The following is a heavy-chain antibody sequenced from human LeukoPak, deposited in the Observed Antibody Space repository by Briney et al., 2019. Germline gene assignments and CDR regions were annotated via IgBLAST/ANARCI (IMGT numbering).Heavy chain of an antibody. D-gene: IGHD3-9*01. CDR2: IYTGGRT. Sequence: PGGSLRLSCAASGFTVSTNYMNWVRQAPGKGLEWVSVIYTGGRTYYADSVKGRFTISRDNSKNTLYLQMNSLRAEDTAVYYCARGNLLTGKYMVYWGQGTLVTVSS. J-gene: IGHJ4*02. CDR3: ARGNLLTGKYMVY. CDR1: GFTVSTNY. V-gene: IGHV3-53*01.